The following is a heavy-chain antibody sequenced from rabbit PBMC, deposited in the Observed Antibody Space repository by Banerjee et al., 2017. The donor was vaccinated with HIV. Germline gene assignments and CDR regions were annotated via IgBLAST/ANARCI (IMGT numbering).Heavy chain of an antibody. CDR3: AREASGWDF. CDR2: IYTGSSGST. J-gene: IGHJ4*01. CDR1: GFDLSSYYY. Sequence: QSLEESGGGLVQPEGSLALTCKASGFDLSSYYYMCWVRQAPGKGLEWIACIYTGSSGSTYYASWAKGRFTISKTSSTTVTLQMTSLTAADTATYFCAREASGWDFWGPGTLVTVS. D-gene: IGHD4-1*01. V-gene: IGHV1S40*01.